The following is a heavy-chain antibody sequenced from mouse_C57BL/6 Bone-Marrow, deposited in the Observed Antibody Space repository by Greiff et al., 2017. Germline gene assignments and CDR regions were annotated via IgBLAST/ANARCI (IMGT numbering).Heavy chain of an antibody. V-gene: IGHV14-4*01. CDR3: SSVDGNYFDF. D-gene: IGHD2-3*01. J-gene: IGHJ2*01. CDR1: GFNIKDDY. Sequence: VQLQQSGAELVRPGASVKLSCTASGFNIKDDYIHWVKQRPEQGLAWIGWIDPEIGDTAYASKFPGKATITSDTSSNTAYLQLSSLTSEDTAVYYCSSVDGNYFDFWGQGTPLTVAS. CDR2: IDPEIGDT.